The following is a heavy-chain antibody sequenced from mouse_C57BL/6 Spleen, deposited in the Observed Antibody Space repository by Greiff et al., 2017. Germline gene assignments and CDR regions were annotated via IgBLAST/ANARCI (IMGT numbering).Heavy chain of an antibody. Sequence: EVKVVESGGGLVKPGGSLKLSCAASGFTFSDYGMHWVRQAPEKGLEWVAYISSGSSTIYYADTVKGRFTISRDNAKNTLFLQMTSLRSEDTAMYYGARPGNSAWFAYWGQGTLVTVSA. D-gene: IGHD3-1*01. CDR2: ISSGSSTI. CDR3: ARPGNSAWFAY. J-gene: IGHJ3*01. V-gene: IGHV5-17*01. CDR1: GFTFSDYG.